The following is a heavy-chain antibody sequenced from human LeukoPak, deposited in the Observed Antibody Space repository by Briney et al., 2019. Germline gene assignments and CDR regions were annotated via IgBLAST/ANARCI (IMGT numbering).Heavy chain of an antibody. CDR2: ISSSGSIK. CDR3: ARVRFGECDY. J-gene: IGHJ4*02. V-gene: IGHV3-48*03. D-gene: IGHD3-10*01. CDR1: GFSFSSYE. Sequence: GGSLRLSCAASGFSFSSYEMNWVRQAPGKGLEWVSYISSSGSIKYYADSVKGRFAISRDNVKNSLYLQMNSLRAEDTAVYYCARVRFGECDYWGQGTLVTVSS.